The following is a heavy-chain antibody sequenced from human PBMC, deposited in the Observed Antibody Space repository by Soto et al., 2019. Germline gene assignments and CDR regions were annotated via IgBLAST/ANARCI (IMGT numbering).Heavy chain of an antibody. CDR3: ARGILYYEPGRVEGYNWFDP. V-gene: IGHV4-59*01. CDR1: GGSISSYY. CDR2: IYYSGST. D-gene: IGHD2-8*01. Sequence: SETLSLTCTVSGGSISSYYWSWIRQPPGKGLEWIGYIYYSGSTNYNPSLKSRVTISVDTSKNQFSLKLSSVTAADTAVYYCARGILYYEPGRVEGYNWFDPWGQGTLVTVSS. J-gene: IGHJ5*02.